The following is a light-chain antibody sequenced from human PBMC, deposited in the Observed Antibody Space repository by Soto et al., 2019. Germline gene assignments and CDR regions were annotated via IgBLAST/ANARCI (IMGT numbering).Light chain of an antibody. Sequence: QSALTQPASVSGSPGQSITISCTGSSSDIGSFNYISWYQQHPGKAPKVMIYEVSNRPSGVSNRFSGSKSGNTASLTISGLQAEDEADYYCSSYSISRISDVFGSGTKLTVL. CDR3: SSYSISRISDV. J-gene: IGLJ1*01. CDR2: EVS. CDR1: SSDIGSFNY. V-gene: IGLV2-14*01.